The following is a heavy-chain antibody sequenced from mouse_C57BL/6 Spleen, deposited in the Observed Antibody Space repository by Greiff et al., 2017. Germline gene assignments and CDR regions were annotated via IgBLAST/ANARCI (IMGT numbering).Heavy chain of an antibody. Sequence: VQLQQSGAELVRPGASVTLSCKASGYTFTDYEMHWVKQTPVHGLEWIGAIDPETGGTAYNQKFKGKAILTADKSSSTAYMELRSLTSEDSAVYYCTRGGYGSRSWFAYWGQGTLVTVSA. D-gene: IGHD1-1*01. CDR2: IDPETGGT. CDR3: TRGGYGSRSWFAY. CDR1: GYTFTDYE. J-gene: IGHJ3*01. V-gene: IGHV1-15*01.